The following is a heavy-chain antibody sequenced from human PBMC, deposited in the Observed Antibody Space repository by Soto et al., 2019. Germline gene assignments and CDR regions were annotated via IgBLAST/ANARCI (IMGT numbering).Heavy chain of an antibody. V-gene: IGHV3-23*01. Sequence: EVQLLESGGGLVQPGRSLRLSCVASGFTFSNYAMSWVRQAPGKGLEWVSAINGGADSTYYADSVKGRFTISRDNSKNTLYLQLNSLRAVDTAIYYCTHFGSGADYWGQGTLVTVSS. J-gene: IGHJ4*02. D-gene: IGHD3-10*01. CDR3: THFGSGADY. CDR1: GFTFSNYA. CDR2: INGGADST.